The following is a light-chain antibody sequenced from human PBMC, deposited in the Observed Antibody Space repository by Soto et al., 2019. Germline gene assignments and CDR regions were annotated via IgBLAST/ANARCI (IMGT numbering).Light chain of an antibody. CDR3: QQYGSSPRT. Sequence: EIVLTQSPGTLSLSPGERAILSCRASQSISSSYLAWYQQKPGQAPRLLIYGASSRATGIPDRFSGRGSGTDFTLTIDRLEPEDFAVYYCQQYGSSPRTFGQGTKVEIK. V-gene: IGKV3-20*01. J-gene: IGKJ1*01. CDR2: GAS. CDR1: QSISSSY.